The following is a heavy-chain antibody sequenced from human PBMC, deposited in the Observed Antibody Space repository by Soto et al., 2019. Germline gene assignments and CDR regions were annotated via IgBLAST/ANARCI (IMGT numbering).Heavy chain of an antibody. J-gene: IGHJ6*02. Sequence: GGSLRLSCAASGFTFSSYSMNWVRQAPGKGLEWVSSISSSSSYIYYADSVKGRFTISRDNAKNSLYLQMNSLRAEDTAVYYCARVFYLVRGVIITGDYYYYYGMDVWGQGTTVTVSS. V-gene: IGHV3-21*01. D-gene: IGHD3-10*01. CDR2: ISSSSSYI. CDR3: ARVFYLVRGVIITGDYYYYYGMDV. CDR1: GFTFSSYS.